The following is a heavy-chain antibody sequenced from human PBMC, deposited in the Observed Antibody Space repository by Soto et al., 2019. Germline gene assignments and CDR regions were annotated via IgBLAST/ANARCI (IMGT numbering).Heavy chain of an antibody. V-gene: IGHV5-51*01. J-gene: IGHJ6*02. Sequence: GESLKISCKGSGYSFTSYWIGWVRQMPGKGLEWMGIIYPGDSDTRYSPSLQGQVTISADKSISTAYLQWSSLKASDTAMYYCARSAVVPAAIPGGYYYYGMDVWGQGTTVTVSS. CDR1: GYSFTSYW. CDR2: IYPGDSDT. CDR3: ARSAVVPAAIPGGYYYYGMDV. D-gene: IGHD2-2*02.